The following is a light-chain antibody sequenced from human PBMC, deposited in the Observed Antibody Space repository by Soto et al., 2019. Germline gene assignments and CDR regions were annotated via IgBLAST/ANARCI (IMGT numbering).Light chain of an antibody. Sequence: QSALTQPASVSGSPGQSITISCTGTSSDVGGYNYVSWYQQHPGKAPKLMIYEVSNRPSGVSNRFSGSKSGNTASLTISGLQAEHAADYYCSSYTSGSPWVFGGGTKLTVL. CDR1: SSDVGGYNY. CDR3: SSYTSGSPWV. J-gene: IGLJ3*02. V-gene: IGLV2-14*01. CDR2: EVS.